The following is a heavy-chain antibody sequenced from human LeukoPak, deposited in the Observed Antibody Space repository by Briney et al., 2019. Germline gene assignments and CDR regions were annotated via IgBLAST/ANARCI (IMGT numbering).Heavy chain of an antibody. V-gene: IGHV3-23*01. D-gene: IGHD1-7*01. J-gene: IGHJ4*02. Sequence: GGSLRLSCAASGFTFSSYAMSWVRQAPGKGLEWVSAISGSGGSTYYADSVKGRFTISRDNSQNTLYQQMDSRRAEDTAVYYCAKDLLYNWNYGGYFDYWGQRTLVTVSS. CDR2: ISGSGGST. CDR1: GFTFSSYA. CDR3: AKDLLYNWNYGGYFDY.